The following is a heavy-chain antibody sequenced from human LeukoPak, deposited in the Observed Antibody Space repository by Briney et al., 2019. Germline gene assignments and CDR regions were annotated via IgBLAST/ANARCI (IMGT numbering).Heavy chain of an antibody. CDR3: AEHTDMVGGYFHY. J-gene: IGHJ4*02. Sequence: PGGSLRLSCAASGFTFSTYTMSWVRQAPGKGLEGVSGISGDSGNTYYADSVKGRFTISRDNSKNTVYLQMNSLRAEDTAVYYCAEHTDMVGGYFHYWGLGALVTVSS. V-gene: IGHV3-23*01. CDR1: GFTFSTYT. D-gene: IGHD5-18*01. CDR2: ISGDSGNT.